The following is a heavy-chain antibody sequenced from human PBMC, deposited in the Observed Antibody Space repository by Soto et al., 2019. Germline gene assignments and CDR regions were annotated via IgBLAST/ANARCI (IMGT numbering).Heavy chain of an antibody. CDR2: IKKDGSEK. CDR3: SRGRPDFDY. J-gene: IGHJ4*02. Sequence: PGGSLRLSCAASGFTFSNYWMSWVRQAPGKGLEWVANIKKDGSEKYYVDSVKGRFTISRDNAKNSLYLQMNSLRAEDTAVYYCSRGRPDFDYWGQGTLVTVSS. V-gene: IGHV3-7*04. D-gene: IGHD6-6*01. CDR1: GFTFSNYW.